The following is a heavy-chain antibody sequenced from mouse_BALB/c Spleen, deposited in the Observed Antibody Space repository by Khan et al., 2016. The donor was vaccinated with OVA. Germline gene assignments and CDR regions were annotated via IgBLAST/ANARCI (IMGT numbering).Heavy chain of an antibody. V-gene: IGHV1-20*02. D-gene: IGHD1-1*01. CDR2: INPHIGET. CDR3: TRIYRSDFDY. J-gene: IGHJ2*01. Sequence: VQLKQSGPELVRPGASVKISCKASGYSFTGYFMNWVMQSHGKSLEWIGRINPHIGETFYNQRFKDKATLTVDESSNTAHMELRRLASEDSAVYYFTRIYRSDFDYWGQGTTLTVSS. CDR1: GYSFTGYF.